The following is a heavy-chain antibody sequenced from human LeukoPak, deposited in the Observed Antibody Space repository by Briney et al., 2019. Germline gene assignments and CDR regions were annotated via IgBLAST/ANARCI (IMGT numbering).Heavy chain of an antibody. CDR1: GVPFNHYS. Sequence: PGGSLRLSCAASGVPFNHYSLNWVRQPPGKGLEWISYISASGRTTYYADSVKGRFTISRDHATLYLHMDTLRSEDTALYYCASQSSSSPTRAPDFWGLGNLVTVSS. J-gene: IGHJ4*02. CDR2: ISASGRTT. V-gene: IGHV3-48*01. CDR3: ASQSSSSPTRAPDF. D-gene: IGHD2-2*01.